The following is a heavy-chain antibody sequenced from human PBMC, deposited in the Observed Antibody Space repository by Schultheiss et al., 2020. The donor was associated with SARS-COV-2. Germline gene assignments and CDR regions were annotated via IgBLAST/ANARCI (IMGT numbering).Heavy chain of an antibody. V-gene: IGHV4-34*01. CDR2: INHSGST. CDR1: GGSFSNYF. CDR3: ARDRGYQLYYYYGMDV. D-gene: IGHD2-2*01. Sequence: GSLRLSCAVYGGSFSNYFWNWIRQPPGKGLEWIGEINHSGSTNYNPSLKSRVTISIDTSKNQFSLKLNSVTAADTAVYYCARDRGYQLYYYYGMDVWGQGTTVTVSS. J-gene: IGHJ6*02.